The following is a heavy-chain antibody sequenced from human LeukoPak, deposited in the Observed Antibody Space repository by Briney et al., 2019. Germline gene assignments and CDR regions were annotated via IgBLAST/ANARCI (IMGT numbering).Heavy chain of an antibody. CDR1: GDSVSGFY. V-gene: IGHV4-59*08. J-gene: IGHJ5*01. Sequence: SVTLSLTCSVSGDSVSGFYWNWIRQPPGRKLEWIGNIHYSGSSNYNPSLKSRVTMSIDTSRNQFFLKLSSVTAADTAVYYCALAPNSNWFDFWGQGVLVTVSS. CDR2: IHYSGSS. D-gene: IGHD2-8*01. CDR3: ALAPNSNWFDF.